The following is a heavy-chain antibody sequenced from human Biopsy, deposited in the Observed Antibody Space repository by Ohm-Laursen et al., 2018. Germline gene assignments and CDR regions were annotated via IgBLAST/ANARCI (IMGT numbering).Heavy chain of an antibody. CDR1: RFDFRSHG. V-gene: IGHV3-33*08. Sequence: LRLSCTASRFDFRSHGMHWVRQAPGKGLEWLAVIWYDGSNKYYGDSVQGRFTVSRDNSKNTVYLQMNSLRAEDTAIYYCARDSTINTVTTADYWGQGTLVTVSS. D-gene: IGHD4-11*01. CDR3: ARDSTINTVTTADY. CDR2: IWYDGSNK. J-gene: IGHJ4*02.